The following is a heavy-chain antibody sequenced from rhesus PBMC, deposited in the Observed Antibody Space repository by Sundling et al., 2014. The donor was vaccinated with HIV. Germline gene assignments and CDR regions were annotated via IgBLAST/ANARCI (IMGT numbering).Heavy chain of an antibody. CDR1: GYSFNDYY. D-gene: IGHD2-27*01. J-gene: IGHJ4*01. CDR2: VDPEDGEP. Sequence: EVQLVQSGTEVKKPGASVKISCKASGYSFNDYYLHWVRQAPGKGLEWLGRVDPEDGEPHLPQKFQDRVTITADTSRDIAYMELSGLRSEDTAVYYCAREDLSRDGYFDNWGQGVLVTVSS. CDR3: AREDLSRDGYFDN. V-gene: IGHV1-111*02.